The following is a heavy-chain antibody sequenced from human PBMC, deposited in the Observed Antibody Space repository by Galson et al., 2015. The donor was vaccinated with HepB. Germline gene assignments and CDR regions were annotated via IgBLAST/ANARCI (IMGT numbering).Heavy chain of an antibody. J-gene: IGHJ3*02. Sequence: SLRLSCAASGFTFSSYGMHWVRQAPGKGLEWVAVISYDGSNKYYADSVKGRFTISRDNSKNTLYLQMNSLRAEDTAVYHCAKAYSREGFDIWGQGTMVTVSS. CDR3: AKAYSREGFDI. CDR1: GFTFSSYG. CDR2: ISYDGSNK. V-gene: IGHV3-30*18. D-gene: IGHD2-21*01.